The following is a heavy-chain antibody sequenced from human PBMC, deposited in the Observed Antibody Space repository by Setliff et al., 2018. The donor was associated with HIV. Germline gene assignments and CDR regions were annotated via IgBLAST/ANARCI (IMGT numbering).Heavy chain of an antibody. J-gene: IGHJ6*03. D-gene: IGHD6-6*01. Sequence: SETLSLTCSVSGDSVSSRSYYWGWVRQPPGKGLEWIGGIYYTGSPFYNPSLKSRVTISVDTSNNQFSLKLSSVTAADTAVYYCARGGGTSSPIDYHYYIDVWGKGTTVTVSS. CDR2: IYYTGSP. CDR1: GDSVSSRSYY. V-gene: IGHV4-39*01. CDR3: ARGGGTSSPIDYHYYIDV.